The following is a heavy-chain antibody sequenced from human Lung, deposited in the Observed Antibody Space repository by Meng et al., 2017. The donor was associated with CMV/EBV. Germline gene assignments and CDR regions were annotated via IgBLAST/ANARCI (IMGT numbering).Heavy chain of an antibody. CDR1: GDPITNHNW. D-gene: IGHD3-10*01. Sequence: QVQLRGSGPDLVKPSATLSLPCAVSGDPITNHNWWAWVRQPPGKGLEWIGEIPHGGSSAYNPSLKSRVSMSIDKSKNQFSLKLTSEAAADTAVYHCLRRSGGSVWGQGTLVTVSS. CDR3: LRRSGGSV. V-gene: IGHV4-4*02. CDR2: IPHGGSS. J-gene: IGHJ1*01.